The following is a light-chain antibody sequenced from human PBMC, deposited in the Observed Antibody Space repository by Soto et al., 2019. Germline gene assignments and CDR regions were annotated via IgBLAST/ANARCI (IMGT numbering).Light chain of an antibody. CDR3: SSYAGSNNLL. CDR1: SSDVGGYNY. Sequence: QSALTQPPSASGTPGQSVTISCTGTSSDVGGYNYVSWYQQHPGKAPKLMICEVSKRPSGVPDRFSGSKSDNTASLTVSGLQAEDEADYYCSSYAGSNNLLFGGGTKLTVL. V-gene: IGLV2-8*01. CDR2: EVS. J-gene: IGLJ2*01.